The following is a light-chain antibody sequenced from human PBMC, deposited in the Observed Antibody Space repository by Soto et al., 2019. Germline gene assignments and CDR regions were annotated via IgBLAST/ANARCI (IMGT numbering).Light chain of an antibody. V-gene: IGKV1-5*03. CDR2: KSS. Sequence: HMLLSPSTLSASEGDRVAISCRASQSVSIWLAWYQQKPGRAPKLLIYKSSILESGVPSRFSGSGSGTDFTLTISILEQADYGIRDCSTVTACLLNRFAHGTKV. CDR1: QSVSIW. J-gene: IGKJ1*01. CDR3: STVTACLLNR.